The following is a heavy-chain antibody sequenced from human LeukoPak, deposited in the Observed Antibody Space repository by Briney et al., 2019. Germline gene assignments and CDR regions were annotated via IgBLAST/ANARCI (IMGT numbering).Heavy chain of an antibody. V-gene: IGHV4-59*11. Sequence: PSETLSLTCTVSGGSISSHYWCWIRQPPGVGLEWIGYIYYSGSTNYNPSLNSRVTISVDTSKNQFSLKLTSMTAADTAVYYCARGHCSSTSCYRNWFDPWGQGTLVTVSS. CDR3: ARGHCSSTSCYRNWFDP. CDR2: IYYSGST. CDR1: GGSISSHY. D-gene: IGHD2-2*01. J-gene: IGHJ5*02.